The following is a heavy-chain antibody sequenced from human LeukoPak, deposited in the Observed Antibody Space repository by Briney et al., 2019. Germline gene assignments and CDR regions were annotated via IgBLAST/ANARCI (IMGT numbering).Heavy chain of an antibody. CDR1: GDSVRSDTYY. V-gene: IGHV4-61*01. Sequence: SETLSLTCTVSGDSVRSDTYYWSWIRQPPGKGLEWIGFVYYSGRTNYNASLKSRVTMSVDTSKNQFSLMLRSVTAADTAVYYWVRETTTEYYDSSGYYRQNEVFDALGQGTMVTGSS. D-gene: IGHD3-22*01. CDR3: VRETTTEYYDSSGYYRQNEVFDA. CDR2: VYYSGRT. J-gene: IGHJ3*01.